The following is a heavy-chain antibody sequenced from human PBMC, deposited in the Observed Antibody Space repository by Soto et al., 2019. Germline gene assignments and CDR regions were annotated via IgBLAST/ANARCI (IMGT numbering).Heavy chain of an antibody. CDR3: GKDHYGSNSIDY. D-gene: IGHD4-17*01. Sequence: LRSSFAASGLAFSSCCMHSVREVPGKGLVWVSRMNTDGRKRHYADSVVGRFTISRDNAKNTLHLEMNSLRVEDSGVYYCGKDHYGSNSIDYWGLGTMVTVSS. CDR2: MNTDGRKR. J-gene: IGHJ4*02. V-gene: IGHV3-74*01. CDR1: GLAFSSCC.